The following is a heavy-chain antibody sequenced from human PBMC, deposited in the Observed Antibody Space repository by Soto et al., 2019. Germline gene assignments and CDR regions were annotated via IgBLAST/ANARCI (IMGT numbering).Heavy chain of an antibody. J-gene: IGHJ6*03. CDR1: GGSFCGYY. V-gene: IGHV4-34*01. Sequence: SETLSLTCAVYGGSFCGYYRSWIRQPPGKGLEWIGEINHSGSTNYNPSLKSRVTISVDTSKNQFSLKLSSVTAADTAVYYCARTPLYYDILTGTLASDYYYYMDVWGKGTTVTVSS. CDR2: INHSGST. CDR3: ARTPLYYDILTGTLASDYYYYMDV. D-gene: IGHD3-9*01.